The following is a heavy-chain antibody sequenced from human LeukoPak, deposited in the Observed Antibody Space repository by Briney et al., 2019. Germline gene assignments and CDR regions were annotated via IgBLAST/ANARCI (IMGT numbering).Heavy chain of an antibody. D-gene: IGHD3-9*01. J-gene: IGHJ4*02. V-gene: IGHV1-69*04. CDR3: ARPYDILTGSDY. Sequence: SVKASCKASGGTFSSYAISWVRQAPGQGLEWMGRIIPILGIANYAQKFQGRVTITADKSTSTAYMELSSLRSEDTAVYYCARPYDILTGSDYWGQGTLVTVSS. CDR2: IIPILGIA. CDR1: GGTFSSYA.